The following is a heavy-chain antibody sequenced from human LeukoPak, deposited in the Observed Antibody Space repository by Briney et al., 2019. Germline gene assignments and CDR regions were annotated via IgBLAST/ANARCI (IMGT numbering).Heavy chain of an antibody. CDR1: GFTFSNFW. CDR3: ASTITSRFDP. CDR2: INSGGSST. D-gene: IGHD4-11*01. Sequence: GGSLRLSCAASGFTFSNFWMYWVRQAPGKGLVWVSHINSGGSSTSYADSVKGRFTISRDNAKSTLYLQVNSLRAEDTAVYYCASTITSRFDPWGQGTLVTVSS. V-gene: IGHV3-74*01. J-gene: IGHJ5*02.